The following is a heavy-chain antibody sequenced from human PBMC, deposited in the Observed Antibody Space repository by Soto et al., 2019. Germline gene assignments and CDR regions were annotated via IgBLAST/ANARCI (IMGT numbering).Heavy chain of an antibody. CDR1: GFTFSSYA. J-gene: IGHJ4*02. V-gene: IGHV3-64*01. D-gene: IGHD6-13*01. CDR2: ISSNGGST. Sequence: EVQLVESGGGLVQPGGSLRLSGAASGFTFSSYAMHWVRQAPGKGLEYVSAISSNGGSTHYANSVKGRFTISRDNSKNTLYLQMGSLRAEDMAVYYCARLNPIAAAFDYWGQGTLVTVSS. CDR3: ARLNPIAAAFDY.